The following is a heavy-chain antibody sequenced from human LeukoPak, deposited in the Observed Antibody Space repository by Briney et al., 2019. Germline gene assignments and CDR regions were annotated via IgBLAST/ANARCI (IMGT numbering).Heavy chain of an antibody. CDR2: IYTSGST. CDR1: GGSISIYY. J-gene: IGHJ4*02. CDR3: ARATAIWLQYKNIAAAGMFDY. Sequence: SETLSLTCTVSGGSISIYYWSWIRQPAGKGLEWIGRIYTSGSTNYNPSLKSRVTMSVDTSKNQFSLKLSSVTAADTAVYYCARATAIWLQYKNIAAAGMFDYWGQGTLVTVSS. D-gene: IGHD6-13*01. V-gene: IGHV4-4*07.